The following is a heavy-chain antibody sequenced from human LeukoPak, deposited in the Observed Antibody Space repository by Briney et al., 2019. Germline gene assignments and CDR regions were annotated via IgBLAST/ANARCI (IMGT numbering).Heavy chain of an antibody. V-gene: IGHV4-59*01. Sequence: SETLSLTCTVSGGSISSYYWSWIRQPPGKGLEWIGYIYYSGSTNYNPSLKSRVTISVDTSKNQFSLKLSSVTAADTAVYYCARDGVMEVAAQSWAWGQGTMVTVSS. D-gene: IGHD2-8*01. J-gene: IGHJ3*01. CDR2: IYYSGST. CDR1: GGSISSYY. CDR3: ARDGVMEVAAQSWA.